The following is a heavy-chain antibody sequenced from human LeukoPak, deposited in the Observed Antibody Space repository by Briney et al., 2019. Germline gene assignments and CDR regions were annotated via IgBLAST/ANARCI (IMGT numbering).Heavy chain of an antibody. J-gene: IGHJ4*02. CDR2: ISSSGTYI. Sequence: KPGGSLRLSCAASGFTFSSYGMNWVRQAPGKGLEWVSSISSSGTYIYFADSVKGRFTISRDNAKNSLYLQMNSLRAEDTALYYCARGQSYSEEIVVVNPPFDYWGQGTLVTVSS. D-gene: IGHD2-21*01. CDR1: GFTFSSYG. CDR3: ARGQSYSEEIVVVNPPFDY. V-gene: IGHV3-21*01.